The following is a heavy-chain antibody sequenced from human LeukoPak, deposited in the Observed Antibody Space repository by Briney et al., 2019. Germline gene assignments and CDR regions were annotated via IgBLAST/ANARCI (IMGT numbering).Heavy chain of an antibody. D-gene: IGHD2-2*01. V-gene: IGHV3-23*01. Sequence: GGSLRLSCAASGFTFSSYAMSWVRQAPGKGLEWVSAISGSGGSTYYADSVKGRFTISRDNSKNTLYLQMNSLRAKDTAVYYCAKDSYPSTSLLRELSDFDYWGQGTLVTVSS. CDR2: ISGSGGST. CDR1: GFTFSSYA. CDR3: AKDSYPSTSLLRELSDFDY. J-gene: IGHJ4*02.